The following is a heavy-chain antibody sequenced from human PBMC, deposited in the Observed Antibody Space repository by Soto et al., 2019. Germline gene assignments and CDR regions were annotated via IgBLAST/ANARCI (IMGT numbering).Heavy chain of an antibody. Sequence: PSETLSLTCTVSGGSISGYYWSWIRQPPGKGLEYIGYIYYRGSTNYNPSLKSRVTMSVDTSRNLFSLKVNSVTAADTAVYYCARQQRLPYYYALDVWGQGTTVTVSS. CDR2: IYYRGST. CDR3: ARQQRLPYYYALDV. D-gene: IGHD6-25*01. CDR1: GGSISGYY. J-gene: IGHJ6*02. V-gene: IGHV4-59*08.